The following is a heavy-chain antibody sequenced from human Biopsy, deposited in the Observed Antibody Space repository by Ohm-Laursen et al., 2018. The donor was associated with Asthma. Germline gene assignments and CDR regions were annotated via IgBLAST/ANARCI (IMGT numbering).Heavy chain of an antibody. D-gene: IGHD3-22*01. CDR3: ARQSGQDNGDSSAFDT. Sequence: SLRLSCSASVFVFSQCGMHWVRQGPGKGLEWVALVSSDGHNKYYEQSVKGRFTISRDNSRNRLDLQINRLTVEDSAVYFCARQSGQDNGDSSAFDTWGQGTKVAVSS. J-gene: IGHJ3*02. CDR1: VFVFSQCG. V-gene: IGHV3-30*03. CDR2: VSSDGHNK.